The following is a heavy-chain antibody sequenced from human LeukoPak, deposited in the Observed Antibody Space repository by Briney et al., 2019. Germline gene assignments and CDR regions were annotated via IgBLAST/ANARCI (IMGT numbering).Heavy chain of an antibody. D-gene: IGHD6-19*01. CDR2: IIPIFGTA. Sequence: ASVKVSCKASGGTFSSYAISWVRQAPGQGLEWMGGIIPIFGTANYAQKFQGRVTITADESTSTAYMELSSLRSEDTAVYYCARTASSGWYYFDYGAREPWSPSPQ. J-gene: IGHJ4*02. CDR1: GGTFSSYA. V-gene: IGHV1-69*13. CDR3: ARTASSGWYYFDY.